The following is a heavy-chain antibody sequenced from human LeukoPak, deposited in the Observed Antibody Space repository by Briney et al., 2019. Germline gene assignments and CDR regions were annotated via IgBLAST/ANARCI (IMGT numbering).Heavy chain of an antibody. V-gene: IGHV1-69*13. Sequence: ASVKVSCKASGGTFSSYAISWVRQAPGQGLEWMGGIIPIFGTANYAQKFQGRVTITADESTSTAYMELSSLRSEDTAVYYCARGRDGYNYSPFDYWGQGTLVTVSS. CDR3: ARGRDGYNYSPFDY. D-gene: IGHD5-24*01. J-gene: IGHJ4*02. CDR1: GGTFSSYA. CDR2: IIPIFGTA.